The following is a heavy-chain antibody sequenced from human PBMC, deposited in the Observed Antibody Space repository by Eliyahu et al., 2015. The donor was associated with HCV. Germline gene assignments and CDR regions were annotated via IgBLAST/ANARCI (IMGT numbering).Heavy chain of an antibody. D-gene: IGHD3-10*01. J-gene: IGHJ4*02. CDR1: GGSFSGYY. CDR2: INHSGST. Sequence: QVQLQQWGAGLLXPSETXSLTCAXXGGSFSGYYWSWIRQPPGKGLEWIGEINHSGSTNYNPSLKSRVTISVDTSKXQFSXKLSXVTAADTAVYYCARPRRVRGPEIYWGQGTLVTVSS. CDR3: ARPRRVRGPEIY. V-gene: IGHV4-34*01.